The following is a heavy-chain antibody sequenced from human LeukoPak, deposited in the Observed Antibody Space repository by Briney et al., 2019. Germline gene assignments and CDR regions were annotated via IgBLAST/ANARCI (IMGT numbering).Heavy chain of an antibody. CDR1: GFPFSHYY. J-gene: IGHJ4*02. CDR3: ASLNDSTLFDY. D-gene: IGHD3-22*01. CDR2: ISSSCSTI. Sequence: GGSLRLSCAASGFPFSHYYMSWIRPAPGKRLEWVSYISSSCSTIYYADSVKGRFTISRDNAKNSLYLQMNSLRAEDTAVYYCASLNDSTLFDYWGQGTLVTVSS. V-gene: IGHV3-11*04.